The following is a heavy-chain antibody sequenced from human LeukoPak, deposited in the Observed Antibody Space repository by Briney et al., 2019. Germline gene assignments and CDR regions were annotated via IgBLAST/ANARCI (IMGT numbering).Heavy chain of an antibody. J-gene: IGHJ4*02. CDR3: ARDSTTVTNEIDY. D-gene: IGHD4-11*01. V-gene: IGHV4-61*01. CDR2: IYYSGST. Sequence: SETLSLTCTVSGGSVSSGSYYWSWIRQPPGKGLEWIGYIYYSGSTNYNPSLKSRVTISVDTSKNQFSLKLSSVTAADTAVYYCARDSTTVTNEIDYWGQGTLVTVSS. CDR1: GGSVSSGSYY.